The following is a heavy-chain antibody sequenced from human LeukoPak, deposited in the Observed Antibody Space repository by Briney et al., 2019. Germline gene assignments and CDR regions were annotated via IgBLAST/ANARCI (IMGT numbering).Heavy chain of an antibody. CDR3: ARVKVGTTNRFDY. D-gene: IGHD1-26*01. CDR2: ISSSSHYT. Sequence: GGSLRLSCAASGFTFSDYYMTWIRQAPGKGLECVSYISSSSHYTNYPDSVNGRFTISRDNAKNSLYLQMNSLRAEDTAVYYCARVKVGTTNRFDYWGQGTLVTVSS. J-gene: IGHJ4*02. V-gene: IGHV3-11*05. CDR1: GFTFSDYY.